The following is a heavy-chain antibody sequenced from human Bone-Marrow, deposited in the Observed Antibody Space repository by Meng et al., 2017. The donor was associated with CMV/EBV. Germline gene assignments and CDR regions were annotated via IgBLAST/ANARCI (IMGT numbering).Heavy chain of an antibody. Sequence: GESLKISCAASGFTVSSNYMSWVRQAPGKGLEWVSVIYSGGSTYYADSVKGRFTISRDNSKNTLYLQMNSLRAEDTAVYYCARDGPNCSSTSCLRDAFDIWGQGTMVTVSS. D-gene: IGHD2-2*01. V-gene: IGHV3-53*01. CDR1: GFTVSSNY. J-gene: IGHJ3*02. CDR3: ARDGPNCSSTSCLRDAFDI. CDR2: IYSGGST.